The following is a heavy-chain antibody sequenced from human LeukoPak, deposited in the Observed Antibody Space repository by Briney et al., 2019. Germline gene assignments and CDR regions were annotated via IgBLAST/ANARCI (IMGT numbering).Heavy chain of an antibody. CDR1: GYTFTGYY. CDR3: ARGRTIFGVVTVGY. Sequence: ASVKVSCKASGYTFTGYYMHWVRQAPGQGLEWMGWINPNSGGTNYAQKFQGWVTMTRDTSISTAYMELSRLRSDDTAVYYCARGRTIFGVVTVGYWGQGTLVTVSS. J-gene: IGHJ4*02. CDR2: INPNSGGT. V-gene: IGHV1-2*04. D-gene: IGHD3-3*01.